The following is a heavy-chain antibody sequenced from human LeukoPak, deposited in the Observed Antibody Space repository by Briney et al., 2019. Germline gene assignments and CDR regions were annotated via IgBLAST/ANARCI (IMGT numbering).Heavy chain of an antibody. V-gene: IGHV3-53*01. J-gene: IGHJ5*02. CDR2: IYSGGST. D-gene: IGHD3-3*01. CDR1: GFTVSTNY. Sequence: PGGSLRLSCAASGFTVSTNYMSWVRQAPGKGLEWVSVIYSGGSTYYADSVKGRFTISRDNSKNTLYLQMNSLRAEDTAVYYCAKARFEQVLRFLEWLLGPIDPWGQGTLVTVSS. CDR3: AKARFEQVLRFLEWLLGPIDP.